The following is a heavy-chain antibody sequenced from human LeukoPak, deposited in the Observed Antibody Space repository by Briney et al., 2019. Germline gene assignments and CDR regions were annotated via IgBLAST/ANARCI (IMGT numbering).Heavy chain of an antibody. CDR2: ISSSSSSI. V-gene: IGHV3-48*01. D-gene: IGHD1-26*01. J-gene: IGHJ4*02. Sequence: PGGSLRLSCAASGFTFRTYSMNWVRQAPGKGLEWVSYISSSSSSIYYADSVKGRFTISRDNAKNTLYLQMNSLRADDTAVYYCTRSPSLGGSYWGFDYWGQGTLLTVSS. CDR1: GFTFRTYS. CDR3: TRSPSLGGSYWGFDY.